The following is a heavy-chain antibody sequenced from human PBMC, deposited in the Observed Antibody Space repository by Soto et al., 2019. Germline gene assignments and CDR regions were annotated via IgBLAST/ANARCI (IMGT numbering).Heavy chain of an antibody. V-gene: IGHV4-39*01. J-gene: IGHJ3*02. CDR3: ARPGYDYIWGNTAGEAFDI. D-gene: IGHD3-16*01. CDR2: IYYSGST. CDR1: GGSISSSSYY. Sequence: PSETLSLTCTVTGGSISSSSYYWGWIRQPPGKGLEWIGSIYYSGSTYYNPSLKSRVTISVDTSKNQFSLKLSSVTAADTAVYYCARPGYDYIWGNTAGEAFDIWGQGTMVTVSS.